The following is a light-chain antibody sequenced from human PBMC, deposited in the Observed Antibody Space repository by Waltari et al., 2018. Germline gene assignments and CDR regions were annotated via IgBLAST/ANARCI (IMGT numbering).Light chain of an antibody. CDR1: QSLVYSDGNTY. V-gene: IGKV2-30*01. J-gene: IGKJ1*01. Sequence: DVVMTQSPLSLPVTLGQPASISCRSSQSLVYSDGNTYLNWFQQGPGQSPRRLIYKVSNRDSGVPDRVSGSGSGTDFTPKISRVEAEDVGVYYCMQGTHWPPWTFGQGTKVEIK. CDR2: KVS. CDR3: MQGTHWPPWT.